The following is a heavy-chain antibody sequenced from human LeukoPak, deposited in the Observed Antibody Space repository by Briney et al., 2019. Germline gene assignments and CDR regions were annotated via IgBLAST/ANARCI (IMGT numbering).Heavy chain of an antibody. D-gene: IGHD2-21*02. Sequence: GGSLRLSCAASGFTVSSNYMSWVRQAPGKGLEWVSVIYSGGSTDYADSVKGRFTISRHNSKNTLYPQMNSLRAEDTAVYYCASARVIGIVVVTDAFDIWGQGTMVTVSS. CDR2: IYSGGST. CDR3: ASARVIGIVVVTDAFDI. J-gene: IGHJ3*02. V-gene: IGHV3-53*04. CDR1: GFTVSSNY.